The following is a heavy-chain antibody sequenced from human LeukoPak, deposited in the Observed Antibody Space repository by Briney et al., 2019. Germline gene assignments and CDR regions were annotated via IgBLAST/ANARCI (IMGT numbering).Heavy chain of an antibody. D-gene: IGHD3-3*01. Sequence: GGSLRLSCAVSGFTFSSYAMNWVRQAPGKGLEWVSFISGDGGSTYYADSVKGRFTISRDNSKNTLYLQMNSLRAEDTAVYYCAKDETNYDFWSGYYYYYMDVWGKGTTVTVSS. V-gene: IGHV3-23*01. J-gene: IGHJ6*03. CDR2: ISGDGGST. CDR3: AKDETNYDFWSGYYYYYMDV. CDR1: GFTFSSYA.